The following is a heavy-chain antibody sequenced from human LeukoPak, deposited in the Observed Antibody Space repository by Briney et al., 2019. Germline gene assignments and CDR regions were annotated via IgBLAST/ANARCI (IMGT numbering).Heavy chain of an antibody. D-gene: IGHD3-10*01. Sequence: SETLSLTCTVSDGSIRSHYWSWIRQPAGKGVEWIGRIYSNGSTNYNPSLKSRVTISLDKSKNQFSLKLTSVTAADTAVFYCARDAPYMVRGVILYYMDVWGKGTTVTVSS. CDR2: IYSNGST. V-gene: IGHV4-4*07. J-gene: IGHJ6*03. CDR3: ARDAPYMVRGVILYYMDV. CDR1: DGSIRSHY.